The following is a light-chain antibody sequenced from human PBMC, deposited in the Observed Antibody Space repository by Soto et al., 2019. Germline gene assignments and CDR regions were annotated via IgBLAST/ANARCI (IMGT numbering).Light chain of an antibody. CDR3: CSYAGRYTV. CDR1: SSDVGGYNS. J-gene: IGLJ1*01. Sequence: QSALTQPRSVSGSPGQSVTISCTGTSSDVGGYNSVSWYQQRPGKAPKLITYDVAKRPSGVPDRFSGSKSGNTASLTISGLQAEDEADYFCCSYAGRYTVFGTGTKLTVL. CDR2: DVA. V-gene: IGLV2-11*01.